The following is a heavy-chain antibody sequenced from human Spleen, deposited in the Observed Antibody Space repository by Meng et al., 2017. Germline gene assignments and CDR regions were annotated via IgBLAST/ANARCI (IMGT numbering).Heavy chain of an antibody. D-gene: IGHD6-25*01. V-gene: IGHV1-2*02. Sequence: QGHVVESGDEVKGPGASVKVSCKTSGYTFNGYYMHWVRQAPGQGLEWMGWINPNSGGTSYAQKFQARVTMTGDTSISTAYMELSGLRSDDTAMYYCARDEDISAAGKLFGDYWGQGTLVTVSS. J-gene: IGHJ4*02. CDR3: ARDEDISAAGKLFGDY. CDR2: INPNSGGT. CDR1: GYTFNGYY.